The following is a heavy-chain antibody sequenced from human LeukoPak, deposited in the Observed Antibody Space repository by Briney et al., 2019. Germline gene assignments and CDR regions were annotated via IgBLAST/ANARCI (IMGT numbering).Heavy chain of an antibody. J-gene: IGHJ4*02. D-gene: IGHD3-22*01. V-gene: IGHV3-11*05. CDR2: ISISSSYT. CDR1: GFTFSDYY. CDR3: ARDRAPSGFYLGDFYY. Sequence: GGSLRLSCAASGFTFSDYYMSWIRQAPGKGLEWVSYISISSSYTKYADSVKGRFTTSRDNAKKLQYPQMNSLRADDSAVYYCARDRAPSGFYLGDFYYWGQGALVSVSS.